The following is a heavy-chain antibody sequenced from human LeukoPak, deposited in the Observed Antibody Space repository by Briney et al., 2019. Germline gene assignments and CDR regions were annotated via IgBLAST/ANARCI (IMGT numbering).Heavy chain of an antibody. Sequence: PGGSLRLSCAASGFTFSSYAMSWVRQAPGKGLEWVSAISGSGGSTYYADSVKGRFTISRDNSKNTLYLQMNSLGAEDTAIYYCAKVPRQHDNWFDPWGQGTLVTVSS. D-gene: IGHD3-9*01. CDR1: GFTFSSYA. J-gene: IGHJ5*02. V-gene: IGHV3-23*01. CDR3: AKVPRQHDNWFDP. CDR2: ISGSGGST.